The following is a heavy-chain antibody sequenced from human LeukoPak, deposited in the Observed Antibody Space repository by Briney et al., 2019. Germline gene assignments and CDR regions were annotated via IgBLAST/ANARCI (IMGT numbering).Heavy chain of an antibody. Sequence: ASVKVSCKASGYTFTAYYMHWVRQAPGQGLEWMGWINPNSGGTNYAQKFQGRVTMTRDTSISTAYMELSRLRSDDTAVYYCARLRAGYNDGFDYWGQGTLVTVSS. CDR1: GYTFTAYY. D-gene: IGHD5-24*01. CDR3: ARLRAGYNDGFDY. V-gene: IGHV1-2*02. CDR2: INPNSGGT. J-gene: IGHJ4*02.